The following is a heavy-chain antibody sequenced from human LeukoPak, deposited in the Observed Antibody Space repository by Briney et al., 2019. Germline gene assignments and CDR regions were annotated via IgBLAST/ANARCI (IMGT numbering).Heavy chain of an antibody. CDR3: TTCGGDCFFNY. CDR2: IKSKPAGETT. J-gene: IGHJ4*02. D-gene: IGHD2-21*02. Sequence: GGSLRLSCAASGFTFSNAWMNWVRQAPGKGLEWVARIKSKPAGETTTYAAPVRGRFSISRDDSRNTLYLQMNSVKTEDTAVYYCTTCGGDCFFNYWGQGTLVTVSS. V-gene: IGHV3-15*01. CDR1: GFTFSNAW.